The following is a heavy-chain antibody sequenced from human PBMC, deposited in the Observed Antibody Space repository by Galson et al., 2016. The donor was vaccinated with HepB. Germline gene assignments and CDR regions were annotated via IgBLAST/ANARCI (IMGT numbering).Heavy chain of an antibody. Sequence: SLRLSCAASGFTFSSYWMHWVRQAPGKGLVWVSRINTDGGTTNYADSVKGRFTISRDNAKNTLFLQMNSLRAEDTAVYSCFADLRCSSPSCSPRWFDPWGQGTQVTVSS. V-gene: IGHV3-74*01. CDR1: GFTFSSYW. D-gene: IGHD2-2*01. CDR2: INTDGGTT. J-gene: IGHJ5*02. CDR3: FADLRCSSPSCSPRWFDP.